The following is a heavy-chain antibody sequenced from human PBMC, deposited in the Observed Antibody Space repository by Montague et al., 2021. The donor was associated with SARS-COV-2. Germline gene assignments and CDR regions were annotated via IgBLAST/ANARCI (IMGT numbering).Heavy chain of an antibody. CDR2: ISSSGGI. Sequence: SETLSLTCTVSGSISGYYWTWIRQSAGKGLEWIGRISSSGGIDYNTSLNSRVTMSLDTSKIQLSLKLSSVTAADTAVYYCARQYIGYNRRFDYWGQGALVTVSP. CDR3: ARQYIGYNRRFDY. J-gene: IGHJ4*02. D-gene: IGHD5-12*01. V-gene: IGHV4-4*07. CDR1: GSISGYY.